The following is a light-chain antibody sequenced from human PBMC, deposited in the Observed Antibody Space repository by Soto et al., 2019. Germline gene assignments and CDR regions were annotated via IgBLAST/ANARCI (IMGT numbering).Light chain of an antibody. CDR3: QQYGISPRT. Sequence: EIVLTQSPGTLSLSPGERATLSCRASQSIRNNFLAWYQQKPGQAPRLLIYGASNRATGIPDRFSGSGSGTDFTLTISRLGPEDFAVYYCQQYGISPRTFGQGTKVDI. V-gene: IGKV3-20*01. J-gene: IGKJ1*01. CDR1: QSIRNNF. CDR2: GAS.